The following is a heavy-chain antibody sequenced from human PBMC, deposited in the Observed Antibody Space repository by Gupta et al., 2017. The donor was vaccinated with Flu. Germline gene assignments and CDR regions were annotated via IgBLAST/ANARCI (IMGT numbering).Heavy chain of an antibody. J-gene: IGHJ6*02. CDR2: KVYRSKRFN. Sequence: QVQLQQSGPGLVKPSQTLSLTCAISGDSVSSNSAAWTWIRQSPSRGLDCLGRKVYRSKRFNDYEVSGKSRRTINPENSKTHFSRQLTSVTQEDNAASYCARGIVVVTGGTYYSAVDVWGQGTTVTVSS. D-gene: IGHD2-21*02. V-gene: IGHV6-1*01. CDR1: GDSVSSNSAA. CDR3: ARGIVVVTGGTYYSAVDV.